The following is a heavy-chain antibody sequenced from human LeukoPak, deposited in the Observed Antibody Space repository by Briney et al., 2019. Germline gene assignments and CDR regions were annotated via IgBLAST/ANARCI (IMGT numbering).Heavy chain of an antibody. Sequence: GGSLTLSCVASGFTISSYSMHWIRQAPGKGLEWVAYISKDGSNKYYIAFVKRRFTISRDNSQNTLYLQMNSLRAEDTAFYYCVRDVDYDDGGGFDYWGQGTLVTVSS. J-gene: IGHJ4*02. CDR3: VRDVDYDDGGGFDY. V-gene: IGHV3-30*04. D-gene: IGHD4-17*01. CDR1: GFTISSYS. CDR2: ISKDGSNK.